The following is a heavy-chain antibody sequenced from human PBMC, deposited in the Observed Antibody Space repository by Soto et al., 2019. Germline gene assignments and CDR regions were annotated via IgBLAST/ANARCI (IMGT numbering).Heavy chain of an antibody. Sequence: EVQLLESGGGLVLPGGPLRLSCVASGFTFSHYAMTWVRQAPGKGLEWVSAISGHGAGAYYADSVKGRFTISRDSSKNTLYLQMYSLRAEDTAIYYCAKALYSNGWDNHPVDYWGQGTLVTVSS. V-gene: IGHV3-23*01. D-gene: IGHD6-19*01. CDR2: ISGHGAGA. J-gene: IGHJ4*02. CDR3: AKALYSNGWDNHPVDY. CDR1: GFTFSHYA.